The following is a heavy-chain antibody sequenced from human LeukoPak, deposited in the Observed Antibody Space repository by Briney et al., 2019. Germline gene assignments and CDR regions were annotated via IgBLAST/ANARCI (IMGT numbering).Heavy chain of an antibody. CDR3: ARVAHPTDFVVVPAARSDLGRFDY. V-gene: IGHV1-2*02. D-gene: IGHD2-2*01. J-gene: IGHJ4*02. Sequence: ASVKVSCKASGYTFTGYYLHWVRQAPGQGLEWMAWINPYSSATNRAQNFQGRVTLTSDTSISTTYMELTSLRSDDTAVYFCARVAHPTDFVVVPAARSDLGRFDYWGQGSLVTVS. CDR1: GYTFTGYY. CDR2: INPYSSAT.